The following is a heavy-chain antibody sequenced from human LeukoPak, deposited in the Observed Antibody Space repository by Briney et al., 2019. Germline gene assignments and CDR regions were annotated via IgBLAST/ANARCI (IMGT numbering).Heavy chain of an antibody. D-gene: IGHD2-15*01. CDR1: GFTFSSYS. J-gene: IGHJ6*02. CDR3: AGATRYCSGGSCHPHYYYGMDV. Sequence: PGGSLRLSCAASGFTFSSYSMDWVRQAPGKGLEWVSYISSSSSTIYYADSVKGRFTISRDNAKNSLYLQMNSLRAEDTAVYYCAGATRYCSGGSCHPHYYYGMDVWGQGTTVTVSS. CDR2: ISSSSSTI. V-gene: IGHV3-48*01.